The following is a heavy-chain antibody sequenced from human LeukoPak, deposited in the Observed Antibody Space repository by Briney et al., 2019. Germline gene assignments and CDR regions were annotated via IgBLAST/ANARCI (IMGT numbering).Heavy chain of an antibody. CDR2: ISSSSSYI. CDR1: VFTFSSYS. J-gene: IGHJ4*02. Sequence: GGSLRLSCAASVFTFSSYSMNWVRHAPGKALVGVSSISSSSSYIFCAYSVKGRFTISRDNAKNSLYLQMNSLRVEDTAIYYCARAGDYYFHYWGKGTLVTVSS. V-gene: IGHV3-21*01. CDR3: ARAGDYYFHY. D-gene: IGHD4-17*01.